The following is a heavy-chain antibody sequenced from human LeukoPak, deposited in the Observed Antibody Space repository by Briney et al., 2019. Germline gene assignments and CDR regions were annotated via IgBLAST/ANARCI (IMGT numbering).Heavy chain of an antibody. CDR1: GGSISSSTYY. CDR3: AVEEFDY. J-gene: IGHJ4*02. V-gene: IGHV4-39*01. CDR2: IYSSEST. D-gene: IGHD5-24*01. Sequence: SETLSLTCTVSGGSISSSTYYWGWIRQPPGKGLEWIGSIYSSESTYYNPSLKSRVTISVDMSKTQFSLNLSSVTAADTAVYYCAVEEFDYWGQGILVTVSS.